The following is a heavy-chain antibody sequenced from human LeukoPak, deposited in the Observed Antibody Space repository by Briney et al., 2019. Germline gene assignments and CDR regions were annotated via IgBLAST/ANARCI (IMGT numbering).Heavy chain of an antibody. CDR3: ARGEAARHDGYY. V-gene: IGHV1-2*02. CDR2: INSDSGGT. J-gene: IGHJ4*02. Sequence: ASVKVSCKASGYTFTGYHVHWVRQAPGRGLEWIGWINSDSGGTNYAQRFQGRVTMTRDTSISTVYMELSRLRSDDTAVYYCARGEAARHDGYYWGQGTLVTVSS. D-gene: IGHD6-6*01. CDR1: GYTFTGYH.